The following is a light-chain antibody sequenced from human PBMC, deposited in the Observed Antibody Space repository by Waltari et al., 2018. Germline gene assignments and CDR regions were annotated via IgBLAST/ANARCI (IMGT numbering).Light chain of an antibody. CDR3: QQYYSTPLT. Sequence: DIVMTQSPDSLALSLGERATINCRSSQSVVYSSNNKNYLAWYQQKPGQPPKLLIYWAYTRESGVPERFSGSGSGTEFTLNISSPQAEDVAVYYCQQYYSTPLTFGGGTKVEI. V-gene: IGKV4-1*01. CDR2: WAY. J-gene: IGKJ4*01. CDR1: QSVVYSSNNKNY.